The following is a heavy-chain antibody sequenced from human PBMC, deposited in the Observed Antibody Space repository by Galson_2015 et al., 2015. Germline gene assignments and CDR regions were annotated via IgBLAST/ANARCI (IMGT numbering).Heavy chain of an antibody. Sequence: SLRLSCAASGFTFSSYSMNWVRQAPGKGLEWVGRIRSKANSYATAYAASVKGRFTISRDDSKNTAYLQMNSLKTEDTAVYYCTSLQDYWGQGTLVTVSS. V-gene: IGHV3-73*01. CDR2: IRSKANSYAT. J-gene: IGHJ4*02. CDR1: GFTFSSYS. CDR3: TSLQDY.